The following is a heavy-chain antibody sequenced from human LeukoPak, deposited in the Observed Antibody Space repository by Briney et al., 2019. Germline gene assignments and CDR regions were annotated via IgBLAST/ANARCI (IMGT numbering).Heavy chain of an antibody. CDR3: ARDRSSAYYYGAFDV. CDR2: IKPGGSEK. D-gene: IGHD3-22*01. CDR1: GFTFRNYW. Sequence: GGSLRLSCAASGFTFRNYWLSWLRQAPGRGLEWVAHIKPGGSEKSYVDSVKGRFTISRDNAKNSLYLQMNSLRAEDAAVYYCARDRSSAYYYGAFDVWGQGTMVTVSS. V-gene: IGHV3-7*01. J-gene: IGHJ3*01.